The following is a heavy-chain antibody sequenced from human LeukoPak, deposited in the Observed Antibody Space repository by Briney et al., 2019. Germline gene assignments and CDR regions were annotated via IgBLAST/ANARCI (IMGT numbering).Heavy chain of an antibody. CDR2: INHSGST. V-gene: IGHV4-30-4*08. CDR1: GGSISSGDYY. Sequence: PSQTLSLTCTVSGGSISSGDYYWSWIRQPPGKGLEWIGEINHSGSTNYNPSLKSRVTISVDTSKNQFSLKLSSVTAADTAVYYCARGEQWLGNDYWGQGTLVTVSS. D-gene: IGHD6-19*01. J-gene: IGHJ4*02. CDR3: ARGEQWLGNDY.